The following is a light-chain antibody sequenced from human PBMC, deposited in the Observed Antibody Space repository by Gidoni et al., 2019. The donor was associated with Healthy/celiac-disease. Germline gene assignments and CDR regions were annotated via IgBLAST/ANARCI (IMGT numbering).Light chain of an antibody. CDR3: QQRSNLPPIT. J-gene: IGKJ5*01. Sequence: EIVLTQPPATLSLSPGERATLSCRASQSVSSYLAWYQQKPGQAPRLLIYDASNMATGIPARFSGSGSGTDFTLTISSLEPEDCAVYYCQQRSNLPPITFGQGTQLEIK. V-gene: IGKV3-11*01. CDR2: DAS. CDR1: QSVSSY.